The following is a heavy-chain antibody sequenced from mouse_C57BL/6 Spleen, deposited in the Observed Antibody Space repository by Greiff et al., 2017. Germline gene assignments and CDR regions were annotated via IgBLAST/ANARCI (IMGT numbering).Heavy chain of an antibody. J-gene: IGHJ2*01. CDR1: GYTFTSYW. D-gene: IGHD2-3*01. Sequence: QVQLQQPGAELVKPGASVKLSCKASGYTFTSYWMHWVKQRPGQGLEWIGMLHPDRGSTNYNEKFKSKATLTVDKSSSTAYMQLSSLTSEDSAVYYGAREPADEDGAFFDYWGQGTILTVSA. V-gene: IGHV1-64*01. CDR3: AREPADEDGAFFDY. CDR2: LHPDRGST.